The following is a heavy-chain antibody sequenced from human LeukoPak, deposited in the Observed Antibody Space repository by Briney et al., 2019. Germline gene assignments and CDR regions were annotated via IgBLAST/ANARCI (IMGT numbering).Heavy chain of an antibody. Sequence: ASVKVSCKVSGYTLTELSMHWVRQAPGKGLEWMGGFDPEDGETIYAQKFQGRVTVTEDTSTDTAYMELSSLRSEDTAVYYCATGRYYGSGSYVGYYFDYWGQGTLVTVSS. D-gene: IGHD3-10*01. J-gene: IGHJ4*02. CDR1: GYTLTELS. CDR3: ATGRYYGSGSYVGYYFDY. V-gene: IGHV1-24*01. CDR2: FDPEDGET.